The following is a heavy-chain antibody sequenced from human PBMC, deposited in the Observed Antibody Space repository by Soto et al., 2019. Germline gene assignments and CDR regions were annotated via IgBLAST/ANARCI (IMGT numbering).Heavy chain of an antibody. V-gene: IGHV3-30*18. Sequence: GGSLRLSCAASGFTFSSYGMHWVRQAPGKGLEWVAVISYDGSNKYYADSVKGRFTISRDNSKNTLYLQMNSLRAEDTAVYYCAKDIEAARFYYYDTDVWRQGTTVTVSS. CDR3: AKDIEAARFYYYDTDV. D-gene: IGHD6-13*01. J-gene: IGHJ6*02. CDR1: GFTFSSYG. CDR2: ISYDGSNK.